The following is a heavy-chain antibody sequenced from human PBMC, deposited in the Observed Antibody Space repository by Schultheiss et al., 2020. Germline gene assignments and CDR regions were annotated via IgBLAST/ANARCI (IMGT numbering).Heavy chain of an antibody. D-gene: IGHD1-26*01. CDR3: AKGVGATFAFVLDY. CDR1: GGSISSYY. J-gene: IGHJ4*02. V-gene: IGHV3-9*01. CDR2: ISWNSGSI. Sequence: LSLTCTVSGGSISSYYWSWIRQPPGKGLEWVSGISWNSGSIGYADSVKGRFTISRDNSKNSLYLQMNSLRAEDTALYYCAKGVGATFAFVLDYWGQGTLVTVSS.